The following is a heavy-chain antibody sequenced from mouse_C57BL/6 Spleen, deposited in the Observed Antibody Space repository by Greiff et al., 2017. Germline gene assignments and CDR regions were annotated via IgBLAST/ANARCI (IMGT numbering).Heavy chain of an antibody. D-gene: IGHD1-1*01. V-gene: IGHV1-50*01. CDR3: ARRGTTVGAFAY. CDR2: IDPSDSYT. CDR1: GYTFTSYW. Sequence: QVQLQQPGAELVKPGASVKLSCKASGYTFTSYWMQWVKQRPGQGLEWIGEIDPSDSYTNYNQKFKGKATLTVDTSSSTAYMQLSSLTSEDSAVYYCARRGTTVGAFAYWGQGTLVTVSA. J-gene: IGHJ3*01.